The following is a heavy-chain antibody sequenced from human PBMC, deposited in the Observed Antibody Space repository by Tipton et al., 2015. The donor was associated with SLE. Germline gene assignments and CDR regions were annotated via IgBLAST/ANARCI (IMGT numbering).Heavy chain of an antibody. J-gene: IGHJ3*02. CDR3: ARAGTGTAWGTFDI. CDR2: ITRRGKT. Sequence: TLSLTCAVHDGSLSNYYWSWFRRPPGRGLEWIGEITRRGKTNYNPSLKSRVTISVDTSKNQFSLRVSSVTAADTAVYYCARAGTGTAWGTFDIWGPGTMVTVSS. D-gene: IGHD1-14*01. V-gene: IGHV4-34*01. CDR1: DGSLSNYY.